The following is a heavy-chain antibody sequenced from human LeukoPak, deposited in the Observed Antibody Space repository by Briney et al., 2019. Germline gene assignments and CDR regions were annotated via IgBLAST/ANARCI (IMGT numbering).Heavy chain of an antibody. CDR2: INHSGST. CDR1: GGSFSGYY. CDR3: ARAYNWNYFDY. D-gene: IGHD1-20*01. V-gene: IGHV4-34*01. Sequence: NPSETLSLTCAVYGGSFSGYYWSWIRQPPGKGLEWIGEINHSGSTNYNPSLKSRVTISVDTSKNQFSLKLSSVTAADTAVYYCARAYNWNYFDYWGQGTLVTVSS. J-gene: IGHJ4*02.